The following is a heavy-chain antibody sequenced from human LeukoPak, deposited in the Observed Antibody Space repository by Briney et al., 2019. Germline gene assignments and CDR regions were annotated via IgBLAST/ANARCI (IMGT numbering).Heavy chain of an antibody. J-gene: IGHJ3*02. D-gene: IGHD1-20*01. Sequence: PGGSLRLSCEVSGFTFSSYWMSWVRQAPGKGLEWVANIKHDGSQTYYVDSVKGRFTISRDNAKNSVDLQMNSLRAEDTAVYYCARDWFAITLEAFDMWGQGTMVTVSS. CDR2: IKHDGSQT. CDR3: ARDWFAITLEAFDM. CDR1: GFTFSSYW. V-gene: IGHV3-7*01.